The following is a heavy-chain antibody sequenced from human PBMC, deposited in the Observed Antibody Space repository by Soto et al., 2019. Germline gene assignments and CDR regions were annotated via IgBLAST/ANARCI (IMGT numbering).Heavy chain of an antibody. CDR2: ISSSGSTI. CDR3: AGSLRGYSYGYYYYYGMDV. J-gene: IGHJ6*02. V-gene: IGHV3-48*03. CDR1: GFTFSSYE. Sequence: PGGSLRLSCAASGFTFSSYEMNWVRQAPGKGLEWVSYISSSGSTIYYADSVKGRFTISRDNAKNSLYLQMNSLRAEDMAVYYCAGSLRGYSYGYYYYYGMDVWGQGTTVTVS. D-gene: IGHD5-18*01.